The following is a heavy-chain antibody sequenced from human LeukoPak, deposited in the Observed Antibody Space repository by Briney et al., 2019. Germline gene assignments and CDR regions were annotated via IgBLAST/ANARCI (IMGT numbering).Heavy chain of an antibody. J-gene: IGHJ3*02. V-gene: IGHV4-4*07. Sequence: PSETLSLTCTVSGVAISSYDWSWIRQPAGKGLEWIGRIYTSGSTIYNPSLKSRVTMSVDTSKNQFSLKLSSVTAADTAVYYCARDFTYYYGSGSLSGAFDIWGQGTMVTVSS. CDR3: ARDFTYYYGSGSLSGAFDI. CDR1: GVAISSYD. CDR2: IYTSGST. D-gene: IGHD3-10*01.